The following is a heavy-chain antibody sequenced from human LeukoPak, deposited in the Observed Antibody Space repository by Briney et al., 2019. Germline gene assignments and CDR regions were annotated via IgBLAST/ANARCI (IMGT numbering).Heavy chain of an antibody. CDR1: GYTFTSYD. Sequence: ASVKVSCKASGYTFTSYDINWVRRATGQGLEWMGWMNPNSDNTGYAKKFQGRVTMTRNTSISTAYMELSSLRSEDTAVYYCARGLYRTMVRGGRPNWFDPWGQGTLVTVSS. CDR2: MNPNSDNT. J-gene: IGHJ5*02. V-gene: IGHV1-8*01. CDR3: ARGLYRTMVRGGRPNWFDP. D-gene: IGHD3-10*01.